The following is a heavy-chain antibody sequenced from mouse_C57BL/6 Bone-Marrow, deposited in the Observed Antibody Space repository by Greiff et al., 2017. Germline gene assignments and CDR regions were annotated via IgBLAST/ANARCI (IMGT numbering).Heavy chain of an antibody. CDR2: ISDGGSYT. CDR3: ASLLGYGSSYDAMDY. V-gene: IGHV5-4*03. J-gene: IGHJ4*01. D-gene: IGHD1-1*01. Sequence: EVMLVESGGGLVKPGGSLKLSCAASGFTFSSYAMSWVRQTPEKRLEWVATISDGGSYTYYPDNVKGRFTIARDNAKNNLYLQMSHLKSEDTAMYYCASLLGYGSSYDAMDYWGQGTSVTVSS. CDR1: GFTFSSYA.